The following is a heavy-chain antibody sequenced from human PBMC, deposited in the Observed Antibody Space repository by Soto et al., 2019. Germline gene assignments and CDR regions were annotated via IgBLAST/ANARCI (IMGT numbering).Heavy chain of an antibody. CDR2: IWYDGSNK. CDR3: ARDNGWYADY. J-gene: IGHJ4*02. Sequence: QVQLVESGGGVVQPGRSLRLSCAASGFTFSTYGMHWVRQAPGKGLEWVAVIWYDGSNKYYADSVKGRFTISRDNSKNTLYLQMNSLRAEDTAVYYCARDNGWYADYWGQGTLVTVFS. CDR1: GFTFSTYG. D-gene: IGHD6-19*01. V-gene: IGHV3-33*01.